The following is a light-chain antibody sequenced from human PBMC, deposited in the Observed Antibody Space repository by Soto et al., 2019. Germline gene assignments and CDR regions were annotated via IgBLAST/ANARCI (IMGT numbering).Light chain of an antibody. V-gene: IGKV3-15*01. J-gene: IGKJ2*01. CDR3: QQYNDWYT. Sequence: EIVMTQSPATLSVSPGERATLSCRASHTINRNLAWYQQKLGQAPRLLIYGASTRATGFPARFSGSGSGTEFTLTISSLQSEDFAVYYCQQYNDWYTFGQGTKLEIK. CDR1: HTINRN. CDR2: GAS.